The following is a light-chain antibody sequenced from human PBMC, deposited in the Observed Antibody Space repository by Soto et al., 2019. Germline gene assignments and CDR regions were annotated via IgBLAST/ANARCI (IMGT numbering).Light chain of an antibody. Sequence: EIVLTQSPATRSLSPGERATLSSRGSQSLDNYLAWYQQKPGQAPRLLIYDTSNRATGIPARFSGSGSGTDFTLTITSLEPEDFAVYYCQQRGSWPPYTFGQGTKLEIK. CDR1: QSLDNY. V-gene: IGKV3-11*01. J-gene: IGKJ2*01. CDR2: DTS. CDR3: QQRGSWPPYT.